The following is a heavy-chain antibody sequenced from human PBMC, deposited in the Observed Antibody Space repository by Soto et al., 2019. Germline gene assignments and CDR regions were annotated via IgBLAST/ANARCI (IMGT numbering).Heavy chain of an antibody. D-gene: IGHD3-22*01. Sequence: GGSLRLSCAASGFTFSTYWMSWVRQAPGKGLEWVANIKEDGSEKYYVDSVKGRFTISRDDSKDTAYLQMNSLKTEDTAVYYCTRDPRNYYDSIGSANWFDPWGQGTLVTVSS. CDR2: IKEDGSEK. V-gene: IGHV3-7*03. CDR3: TRDPRNYYDSIGSANWFDP. CDR1: GFTFSTYW. J-gene: IGHJ5*02.